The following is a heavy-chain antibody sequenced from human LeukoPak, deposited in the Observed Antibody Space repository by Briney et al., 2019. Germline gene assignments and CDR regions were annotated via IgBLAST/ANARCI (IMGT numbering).Heavy chain of an antibody. D-gene: IGHD3-22*01. CDR2: ISGGGGTT. CDR1: GFTFSSYA. CDR3: AKDSGPYTSGYYGH. Sequence: AGGSLRLSCAASGFTFSSYAMSWVRQAPGKRLEWVSAISGGGGTTYYAGSVKGRFTISRDNSKNTLFLQMNSLRAEDTAVYYCAKDSGPYTSGYYGHWGQGTLVTVSS. J-gene: IGHJ4*02. V-gene: IGHV3-23*01.